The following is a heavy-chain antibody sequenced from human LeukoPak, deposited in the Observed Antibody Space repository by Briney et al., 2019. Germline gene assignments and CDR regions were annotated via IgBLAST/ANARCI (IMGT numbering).Heavy chain of an antibody. J-gene: IGHJ4*02. D-gene: IGHD3-22*01. CDR1: GGTFSSYA. CDR2: IIPIFGTA. Sequence: SVKVSCKDSGGTFSSYAISWVRQAPGQGLEWMGGIIPIFGTANYAQKFQGRVTITADESTSTAYMELSSLRSEDTAVYYCARMYYYDSSGYLPTDYWGQGTLVTVSS. V-gene: IGHV1-69*13. CDR3: ARMYYYDSSGYLPTDY.